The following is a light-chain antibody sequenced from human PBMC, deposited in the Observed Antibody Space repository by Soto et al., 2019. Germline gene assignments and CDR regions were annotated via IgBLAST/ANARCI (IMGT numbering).Light chain of an antibody. Sequence: DSQLTQSPSTLSAAVGDRVTITCRASQSISNWLAWYQQKPGKAPKLLIHKASTLESWVPSRFSGSGSGTEFTLTISSLQPDDFATYYCQQYNSFWTFGQGTKVDIK. V-gene: IGKV1-5*03. CDR2: KAS. CDR3: QQYNSFWT. CDR1: QSISNW. J-gene: IGKJ1*01.